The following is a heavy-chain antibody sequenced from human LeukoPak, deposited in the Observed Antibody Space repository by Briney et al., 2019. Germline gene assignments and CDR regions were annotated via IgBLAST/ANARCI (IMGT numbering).Heavy chain of an antibody. CDR1: GFTLSNFW. Sequence: GGSLRLSCSASGFTLSNFWIHWVRQAPGKGLVWVSRINTDGSSTNYADSVKGRFAVSRDNAKNTLYLQMNSLRAEDTAVYYCAVQRTLWQQVLDHWGQGTLVTVSS. CDR3: AVQRTLWQQVLDH. V-gene: IGHV3-74*01. J-gene: IGHJ4*02. D-gene: IGHD5-18*01. CDR2: INTDGSST.